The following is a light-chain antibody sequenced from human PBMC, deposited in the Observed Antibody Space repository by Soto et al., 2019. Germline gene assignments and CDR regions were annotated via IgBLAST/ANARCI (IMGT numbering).Light chain of an antibody. CDR3: QQYGSSPQT. CDR2: GAS. J-gene: IGKJ1*01. V-gene: IGKV3-20*01. CDR1: QSISSN. Sequence: IVMPQSPATLSVSPGARSTLSRRASQSISSNLAWYQQKPGQAPRLLIYGASSRATGIPDRFSGSGSGTDFTLTISRLEPEEFAVYYCQQYGSSPQTFGKGTKVAI.